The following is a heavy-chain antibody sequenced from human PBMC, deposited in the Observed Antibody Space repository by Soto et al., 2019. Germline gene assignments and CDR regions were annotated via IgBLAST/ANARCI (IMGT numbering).Heavy chain of an antibody. CDR2: IYYSGST. CDR3: AISRDYGDYYFDY. V-gene: IGHV4-59*08. J-gene: IGHJ4*02. D-gene: IGHD4-17*01. Sequence: PSETLSLTCTVSGGSISSYYWIWIRQPPGKGLEWIGYIYYSGSTNYNPSLKSRVTISVDTSKNQFSLKLSSVTAADTAVYYCAISRDYGDYYFDYWGQGTLVTVSS. CDR1: GGSISSYY.